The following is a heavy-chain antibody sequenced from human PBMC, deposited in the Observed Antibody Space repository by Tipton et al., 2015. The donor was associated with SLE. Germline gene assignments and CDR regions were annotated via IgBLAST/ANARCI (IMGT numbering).Heavy chain of an antibody. Sequence: LRLSCTVSGGSISSGGYFWSWIRQHPGKGLEWIGYIYFSGSTTYNPSLKSRVTISVDTSKNQFSLRLNSLTAADTAVYYCARGSYCSSSSCYTKPFDYWGQGTLVTVSS. CDR3: ARGSYCSSSSCYTKPFDY. V-gene: IGHV4-31*02. J-gene: IGHJ4*02. D-gene: IGHD2-2*02. CDR1: GGSISSGGYF. CDR2: IYFSGST.